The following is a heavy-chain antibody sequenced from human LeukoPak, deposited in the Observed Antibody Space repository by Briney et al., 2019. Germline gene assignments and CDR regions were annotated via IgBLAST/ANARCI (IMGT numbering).Heavy chain of an antibody. CDR3: ASQPRYSGSLDAFDI. CDR2: IYPGDSDT. J-gene: IGHJ3*02. Sequence: GESLKISCKGSGYSFTSYWIGWVRQMPGKGLEWMGIIYPGDSDTRYSPSFQGQVTISADKSISTAYLQWSSLKASDTAMYYCASQPRYSGSLDAFDIWGQGTMVTVSS. CDR1: GYSFTSYW. V-gene: IGHV5-51*01. D-gene: IGHD1-26*01.